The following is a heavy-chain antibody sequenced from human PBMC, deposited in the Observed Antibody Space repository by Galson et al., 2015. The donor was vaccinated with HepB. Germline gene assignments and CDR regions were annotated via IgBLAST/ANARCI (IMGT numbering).Heavy chain of an antibody. Sequence: SLRLSCAASGFTFNSYNMNWVRQAPGKGLEWVSSIRSSSSYISYADSVKGRFTISRDNAKNSLYLQMNSLGAEDTAGYYCARTPKAIAAAGKGGPIDYWGQGTLVTVSS. CDR1: GFTFNSYN. J-gene: IGHJ4*02. CDR2: IRSSSSYI. D-gene: IGHD6-13*01. V-gene: IGHV3-21*01. CDR3: ARTPKAIAAAGKGGPIDY.